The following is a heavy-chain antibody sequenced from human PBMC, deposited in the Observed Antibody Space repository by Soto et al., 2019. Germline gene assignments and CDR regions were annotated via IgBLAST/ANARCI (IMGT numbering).Heavy chain of an antibody. Sequence: EVQLVESGGGLVQPGGSLRLSCAASGFTFSDYYMDWVRQAPGKGLEWVGRSKNKADGYTTEYAASVKGRFTISRDGSMNSLFPQMHSLKTEDSAVYDCTVWGFGNDFGAAWGQGILVAVSS. CDR1: GFTFSDYY. CDR2: SKNKADGYTT. J-gene: IGHJ4*02. D-gene: IGHD3-16*01. V-gene: IGHV3-72*01. CDR3: TVWGFGNDFGAA.